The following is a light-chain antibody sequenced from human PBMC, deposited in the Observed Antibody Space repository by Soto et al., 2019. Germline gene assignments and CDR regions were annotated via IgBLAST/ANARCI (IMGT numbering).Light chain of an antibody. CDR2: AAS. CDR1: QGIGNW. Sequence: DIQMTQSPSSVPASVGDRVTITCRASQGIGNWLAWYQQKPGKAPKLLIFAASSLQSGVPSRFSGRGSGTEFTLTISSLQPEDFATYYCQQTDSFPLSFGGGTKVDNK. CDR3: QQTDSFPLS. J-gene: IGKJ4*01. V-gene: IGKV1D-12*01.